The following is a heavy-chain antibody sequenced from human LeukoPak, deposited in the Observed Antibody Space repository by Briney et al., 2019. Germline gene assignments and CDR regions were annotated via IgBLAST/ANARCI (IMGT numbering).Heavy chain of an antibody. CDR3: AKQGRDHCSGGSCYLFDY. CDR2: ISFDGGDK. V-gene: IGHV3-30*18. J-gene: IGHJ4*02. D-gene: IGHD2-15*01. CDR1: GFTFIRFG. Sequence: PGRSLRLSCAASGFTFIRFGMHWVRQAPGKGLQWVALISFDGGDKYYADSVKGRFTISRDNSKDTLFLQMNSLRPEDTAVYYCAKQGRDHCSGGSCYLFDYWGQGTLVTVSS.